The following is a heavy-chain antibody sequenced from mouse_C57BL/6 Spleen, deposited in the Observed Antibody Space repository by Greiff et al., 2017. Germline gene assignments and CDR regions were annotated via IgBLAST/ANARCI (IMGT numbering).Heavy chain of an antibody. J-gene: IGHJ2*01. CDR3: ARSPTAQAAFDY. CDR1: GFTFSDYG. V-gene: IGHV5-17*01. CDR2: ISSGRSTI. D-gene: IGHD3-2*02. Sequence: EVKLVESGGGLVKPGGSLKLSCAASGFTFSDYGMHWVRQAPEKGLEWVAYISSGRSTIYYADTVKGRFTISRDNAKNTLFLQMTSLRSEDTAMYYCARSPTAQAAFDYWGQGTTLTVSS.